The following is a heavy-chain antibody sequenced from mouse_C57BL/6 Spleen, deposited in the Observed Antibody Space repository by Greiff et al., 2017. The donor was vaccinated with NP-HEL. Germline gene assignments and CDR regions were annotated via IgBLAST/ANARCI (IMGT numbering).Heavy chain of an antibody. CDR2: ISDGGSYT. CDR3: AMIYYGNSSYAMDY. J-gene: IGHJ4*01. V-gene: IGHV5-4*01. D-gene: IGHD2-1*01. CDR1: GFTFSSYA. Sequence: EVHLVESGGGLVKPGGSLKLSCAASGFTFSSYAMSWVRQTPEKRLEWVATISDGGSYTYYPDNVKGRFTISRDNAKNNLYLQMSHLKSEDTAMYYYAMIYYGNSSYAMDYWGQGTSVTVSS.